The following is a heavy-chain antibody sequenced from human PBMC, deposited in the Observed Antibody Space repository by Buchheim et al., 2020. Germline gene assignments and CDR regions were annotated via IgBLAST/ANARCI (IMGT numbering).Heavy chain of an antibody. V-gene: IGHV4-31*03. Sequence: QVQLQGSGPGLVKPSQTLSLTCTVSGGSISSGGYYWSWIRQHPGKGLEWIGYIYYSGSTYYNPSLKSRVTISVDTSKNQFSLKLSSVTAADTAVYYCAREDRGYCSGGSCYSHWFDPWGQGTL. J-gene: IGHJ5*02. CDR2: IYYSGST. CDR3: AREDRGYCSGGSCYSHWFDP. D-gene: IGHD2-15*01. CDR1: GGSISSGGYY.